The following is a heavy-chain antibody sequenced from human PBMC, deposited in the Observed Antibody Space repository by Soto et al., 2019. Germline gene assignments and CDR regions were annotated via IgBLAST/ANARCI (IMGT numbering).Heavy chain of an antibody. V-gene: IGHV4-61*01. D-gene: IGHD3-22*01. J-gene: IGHJ6*02. CDR2: IYYSGST. CDR3: AREQSYYYDSSGYYYGEAYYYYGMDV. CDR1: GGSVSSGSYY. Sequence: PSETLSLTCTVSGGSVSSGSYYWSWIRQPPGKGLEWIGYIYYSGSTNYNPSLKSRVTISVDTSKNQFSLKLGSVTAADTAVYYCAREQSYYYDSSGYYYGEAYYYYGMDVWGQGTTVTVSS.